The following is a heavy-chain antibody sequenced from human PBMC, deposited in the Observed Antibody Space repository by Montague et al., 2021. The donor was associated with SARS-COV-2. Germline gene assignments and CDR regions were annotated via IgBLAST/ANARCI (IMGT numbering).Heavy chain of an antibody. V-gene: IGHV4-39*01. D-gene: IGHD2-21*01. J-gene: IGHJ4*02. Sequence: SETLSLTCTVSGGSLSSGLFYWGWIRQPPGKGLEWIGSIHNGGTTTNNPSLKSRATLSADSSKNQFSLRLDSMTAADTAVYYCARHFAYCAGDCYHEYFDYWGLGTLVTVSS. CDR1: GGSLSSGLFY. CDR3: ARHFAYCAGDCYHEYFDY. CDR2: IHNGGTT.